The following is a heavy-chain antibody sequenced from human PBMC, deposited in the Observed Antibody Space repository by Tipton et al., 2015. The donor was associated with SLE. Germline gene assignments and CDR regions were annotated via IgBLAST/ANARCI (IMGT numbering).Heavy chain of an antibody. CDR2: MNPSYGNT. V-gene: IGHV1-8*01. J-gene: IGHJ6*02. D-gene: IGHD6-13*01. Sequence: QSGAEVKKPGASVKVSCKASGSTFSNYDINWVRQAAGQGLEWMGWMNPSYGNTAYAQKFQGRVTLSRDTSTNTAYMELSSLRSEDTAVYYCARVIAAPPYGMDVWGQGTTVTVSS. CDR3: ARVIAAPPYGMDV. CDR1: GSTFSNYD.